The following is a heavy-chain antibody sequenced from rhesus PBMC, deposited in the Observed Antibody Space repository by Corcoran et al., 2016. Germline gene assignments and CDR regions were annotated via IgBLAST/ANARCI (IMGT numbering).Heavy chain of an antibody. Sequence: QLQLQESGPGRVKPSRTLSLTCAVSGGSISRNYWSWLLQPPGKGMEWIGRISGCGGSTDYNPSLKSRVTISTDTSKNQFSLKLSSVTAADTAVYYCTSPIRYRFDVWGPGVLVSVSS. CDR2: ISGCGGST. J-gene: IGHJ5-1*01. CDR3: TSPIRYRFDV. D-gene: IGHD3-9*01. CDR1: GGSISRNY. V-gene: IGHV4-173*01.